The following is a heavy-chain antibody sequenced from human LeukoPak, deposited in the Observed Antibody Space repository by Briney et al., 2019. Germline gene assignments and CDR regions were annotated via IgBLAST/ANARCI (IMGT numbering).Heavy chain of an antibody. Sequence: PGGSLRLSCAASGFTVSSNYMSWVRQAPGKGLEWVSGITRDGDTTDYADSVKGRFTISRDNAMNSLYLQMNSLTTEDMALYYCTKGNWGYPFDIWGQGTMVTVSS. J-gene: IGHJ3*02. V-gene: IGHV3-20*04. CDR3: TKGNWGYPFDI. D-gene: IGHD7-27*01. CDR1: GFTVSSNY. CDR2: ITRDGDTT.